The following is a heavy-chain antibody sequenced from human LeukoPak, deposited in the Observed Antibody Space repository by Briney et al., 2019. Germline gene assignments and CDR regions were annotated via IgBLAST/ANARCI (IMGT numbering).Heavy chain of an antibody. Sequence: SETLSLTCAVYGGSFSGYYWTWIRQPPGKGLHWIGEINHSGSTNYNPSLKSRVTISVDTSKNQFSLKLPSVTAADTAVYYCARRGYCSGGSCYPSYFDSWGQGTLVTVSS. CDR1: GGSFSGYY. J-gene: IGHJ4*02. D-gene: IGHD2-15*01. CDR2: INHSGST. V-gene: IGHV4-34*01. CDR3: ARRGYCSGGSCYPSYFDS.